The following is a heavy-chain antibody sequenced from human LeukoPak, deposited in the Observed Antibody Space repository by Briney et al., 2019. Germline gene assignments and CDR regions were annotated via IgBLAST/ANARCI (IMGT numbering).Heavy chain of an antibody. CDR2: IHPSGSP. D-gene: IGHD3-10*01. Sequence: SETLSLTCTVSGGSISSYYWSWIWQPPGKGLEWIGEIHPSGSPSYNPSLESRTIISVDASKNQFSLILNSVTAADTAVYYCARAKAPHYYGSGSYYVDYWGQGTLVTVSS. J-gene: IGHJ4*02. CDR1: GGSISSYY. CDR3: ARAKAPHYYGSGSYYVDY. V-gene: IGHV4-4*08.